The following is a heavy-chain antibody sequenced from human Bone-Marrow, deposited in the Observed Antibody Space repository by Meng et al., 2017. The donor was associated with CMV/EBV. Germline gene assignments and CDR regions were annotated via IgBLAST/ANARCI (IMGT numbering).Heavy chain of an antibody. CDR3: ARGRVVGPAAMAY. Sequence: GESLMIYCAASGFTFSSYWMHWVRQAPGKGLVWVSRINSDGSSTSYADSVKGRFTISRDKAKNTLYLQMNSLRAEDTAVYYCARGRVVGPAAMAYWGEGTLVTVSS. CDR1: GFTFSSYW. D-gene: IGHD2-2*01. V-gene: IGHV3-74*01. CDR2: INSDGSST. J-gene: IGHJ4*02.